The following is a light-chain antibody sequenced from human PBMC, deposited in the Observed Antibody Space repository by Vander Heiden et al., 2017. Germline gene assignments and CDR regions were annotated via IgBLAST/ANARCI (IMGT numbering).Light chain of an antibody. J-gene: IGLJ3*02. CDR3: ADWDDSLNVWV. Sequence: QSVLIQPPSASGTPGRRVAISCSGSSTNIEPNSVNSYQQLPGTPPKLLIHANDKRPSGVPARFSGSKSVTSASLAIRGLQSADEADYYWADWDDSLNVWVFGGGTKLTVL. V-gene: IGLV1-44*01. CDR1: STNIEPNS. CDR2: AND.